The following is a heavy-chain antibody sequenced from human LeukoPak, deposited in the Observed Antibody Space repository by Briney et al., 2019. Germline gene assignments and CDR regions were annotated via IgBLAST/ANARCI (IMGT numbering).Heavy chain of an antibody. V-gene: IGHV3-64*01. J-gene: IGHJ4*02. CDR1: GFTFSSYA. Sequence: PGGSLRLSCAASGFTFSSYAMHWVRQAPGKGLEYVSVISSNGDSTYYANSVKGRFTISRDNSKNTLYLQMGSLRPDDMAVYYCARDSYDSSGYSDYWGQGTLGTVSS. CDR3: ARDSYDSSGYSDY. CDR2: ISSNGDST. D-gene: IGHD3-22*01.